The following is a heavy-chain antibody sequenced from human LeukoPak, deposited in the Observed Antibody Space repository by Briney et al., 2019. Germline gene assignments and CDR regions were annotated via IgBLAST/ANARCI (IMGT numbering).Heavy chain of an antibody. Sequence: ASVKVSCKASGYTFSTYGITWVRQAPGQGLEWRGWISAYNGNTNYAQKLQGRVTMTTDASTSTAYMELRSLTSDDTAVYYCARDNVYYDSSPYYDYWGQGTLVTVSS. J-gene: IGHJ4*02. CDR2: ISAYNGNT. V-gene: IGHV1-18*01. D-gene: IGHD3-22*01. CDR1: GYTFSTYG. CDR3: ARDNVYYDSSPYYDY.